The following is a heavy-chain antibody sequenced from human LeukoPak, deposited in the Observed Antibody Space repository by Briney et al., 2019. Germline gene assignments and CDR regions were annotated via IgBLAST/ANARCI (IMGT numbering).Heavy chain of an antibody. J-gene: IGHJ4*02. CDR1: GGTFSSYA. V-gene: IGHV1-69*01. D-gene: IGHD3-10*01. CDR3: AREENYYGSGSYRALGYYFDY. CDR2: IIPIFGTA. Sequence: GSSVKVSCKASGGTFSSYAISWVRQAPGQGLEWMGGIIPIFGTANYAQKFQGRVTITADESTSTAYMELSSLRSEDTAVYYCAREENYYGSGSYRALGYYFDYWGQGTLVTVSS.